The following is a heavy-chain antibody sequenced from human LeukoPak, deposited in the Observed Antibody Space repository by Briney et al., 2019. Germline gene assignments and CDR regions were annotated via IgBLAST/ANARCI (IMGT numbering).Heavy chain of an antibody. CDR3: AKVGDYVILSGYYLSGAFDI. CDR2: IRYDGSNK. J-gene: IGHJ3*02. Sequence: GGSLTLSCAASGFTFSSYGMHWVRQAPGKGREWGAFIRYDGSNKYHADSVKCRFTISRDNSKSTLYLQMNSLRAEDTAVYYCAKVGDYVILSGYYLSGAFDIWGQGTMVTVSS. V-gene: IGHV3-30*02. CDR1: GFTFSSYG. D-gene: IGHD3-9*01.